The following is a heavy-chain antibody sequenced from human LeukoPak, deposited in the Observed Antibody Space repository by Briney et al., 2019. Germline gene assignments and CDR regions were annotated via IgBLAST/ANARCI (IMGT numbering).Heavy chain of an antibody. D-gene: IGHD1-26*01. CDR1: GDSISSEDYW. CDR3: AGQRGHSPWAFDI. J-gene: IGHJ3*02. Sequence: SETLSLTCSVSGDSISSEDYWWGWIRQPPGKGLEWVGSVFYSGSTYYTASLKSRLTISVDTSKNQFSLKLTSVTAADTAVYFCAGQRGHSPWAFDIWGPGTMVTVSS. V-gene: IGHV4-39*01. CDR2: VFYSGST.